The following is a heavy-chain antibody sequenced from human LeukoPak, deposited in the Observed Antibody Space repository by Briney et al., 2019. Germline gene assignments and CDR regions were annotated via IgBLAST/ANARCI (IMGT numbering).Heavy chain of an antibody. CDR1: GFTFSSYD. V-gene: IGHV3-13*01. CDR2: IGTAGDT. CDR3: ARRDSSGYLAFDY. J-gene: IGHJ4*02. D-gene: IGHD3-22*01. Sequence: GGSLRLSCAASGFTFSSYDMHWVRQATGKGLEWVSAIGTAGDTYYPGSVKGRFTISRENAKNSLYLQMNSLGAGDTAVYYCARRDSSGYLAFDYWGQGTLVTVSS.